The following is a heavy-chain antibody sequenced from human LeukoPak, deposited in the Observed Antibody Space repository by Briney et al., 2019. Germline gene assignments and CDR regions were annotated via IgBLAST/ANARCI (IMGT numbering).Heavy chain of an antibody. J-gene: IGHJ5*02. Sequence: ASVKVSCKASGYTFTSYDINWVRQAPGQGLEWMGWMNPNSGNTGYAQKFQGRVTMTRNTSISTAYMELSSLRSEDTAVYYCARGAYSSSWYLFDPWGQGTLVTVSS. CDR3: ARGAYSSSWYLFDP. CDR1: GYTFTSYD. V-gene: IGHV1-8*01. D-gene: IGHD6-13*01. CDR2: MNPNSGNT.